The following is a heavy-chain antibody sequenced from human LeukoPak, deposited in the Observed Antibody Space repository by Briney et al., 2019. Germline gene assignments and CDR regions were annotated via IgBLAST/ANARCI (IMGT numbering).Heavy chain of an antibody. V-gene: IGHV3-30*01. CDR2: ISYDGSNK. CDR1: GYTFSSYA. D-gene: IGHD3-3*01. Sequence: GGSLRLSCAASGYTFSSYAMHWVRQAPGKGLEWVAVISYDGSNKYYADSVKGRFTISRDNSKNTLYLQMNSLRAEDTAVYYCAASITIFGVAAGAKTDYWGQGTLVTVSS. CDR3: AASITIFGVAAGAKTDY. J-gene: IGHJ4*02.